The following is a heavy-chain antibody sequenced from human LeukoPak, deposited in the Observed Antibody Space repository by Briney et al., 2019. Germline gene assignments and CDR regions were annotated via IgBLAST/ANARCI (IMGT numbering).Heavy chain of an antibody. V-gene: IGHV1-18*01. CDR2: ISAYNGNT. J-gene: IGHJ4*02. Sequence: ASVKVSCKASGYTFTSYGISWVRQAPGQGLEWMGWISAYNGNTNYAQKLQGRVTMTTDTSTSTAYMELRSLRSDDTAVYYCAGNLDYGDYEYYFDYWGQGTLVTVSS. CDR3: AGNLDYGDYEYYFDY. CDR1: GYTFTSYG. D-gene: IGHD4-17*01.